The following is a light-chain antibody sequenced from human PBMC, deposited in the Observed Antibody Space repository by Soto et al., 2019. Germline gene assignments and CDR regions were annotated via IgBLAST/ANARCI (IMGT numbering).Light chain of an antibody. V-gene: IGLV2-14*03. Sequence: QSALTQPASVSGSPGQSTTISCTGTSSDVVGYNYVSWYQHHPGKAPKLIIYDVTNRPSGVSNPFSGSKSGNTASLTISGLQPDDEADYYCSSYTTSNTRQIVFGTGTKVTVL. J-gene: IGLJ1*01. CDR3: SSYTTSNTRQIV. CDR1: SSDVVGYNY. CDR2: DVT.